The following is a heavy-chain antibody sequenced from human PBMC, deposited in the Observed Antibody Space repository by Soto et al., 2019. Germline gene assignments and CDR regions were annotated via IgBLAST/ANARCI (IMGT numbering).Heavy chain of an antibody. CDR2: IIPIFPKP. V-gene: IGHV1-69*15. CDR1: GGTFGNSA. Sequence: QVQLVQSGAEVKKPGSSVTVSCKASGGTFGNSAISWVRQAPGQGLEWMGRIIPIFPKPDYAQKFQGRATITAEESTTTAHMELTSLKSEDSAVYYCARDKDRQQLGGNYYSGIDVWGQGTTVTVSS. D-gene: IGHD2-15*01. CDR3: ARDKDRQQLGGNYYSGIDV. J-gene: IGHJ6*02.